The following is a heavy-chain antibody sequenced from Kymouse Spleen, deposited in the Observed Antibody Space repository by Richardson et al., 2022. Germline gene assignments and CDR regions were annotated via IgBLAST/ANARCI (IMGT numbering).Heavy chain of an antibody. CDR3: ARGRGFGELSHWFDP. CDR2: INHSGST. V-gene: IGHV4-34*01. CDR1: GGSFSGYY. J-gene: IGHJ5*02. D-gene: IGHD3-10*01. Sequence: QVQLQQWGAGLLKPSETLSLTCAVYGGSFSGYYWSWIRQPPGKGLEWIGEINHSGSTNYNPSLKSRVTISVDTSKNQFSLKLSSVTAADTAVYYCARGRGFGELSHWFDPWGQGTLVTVSS.